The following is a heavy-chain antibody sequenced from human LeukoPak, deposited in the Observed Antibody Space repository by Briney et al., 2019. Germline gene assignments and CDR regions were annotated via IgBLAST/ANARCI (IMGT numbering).Heavy chain of an antibody. CDR2: INHSGST. J-gene: IGHJ4*02. CDR3: ARDSPYIDY. Sequence: PGGSLRLTCAVYGGSFSGYYWSWIRQPPGKGLEWIGEINHSGSTNYNPSLKSRVTISVDTSKNQFSLKLSSVTAADTAVYYCARDSPYIDYWGQGTLVTVSS. D-gene: IGHD3-16*01. CDR1: GGSFSGYY. V-gene: IGHV4-34*01.